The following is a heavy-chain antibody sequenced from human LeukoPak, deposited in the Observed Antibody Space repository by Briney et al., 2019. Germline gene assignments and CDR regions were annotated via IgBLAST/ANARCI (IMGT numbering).Heavy chain of an antibody. CDR3: ASLKVLYYYDSSGHFDY. J-gene: IGHJ4*02. Sequence: SEILSLNCTVSGGSISSSSYYWGWIRQPPGKGLEWIGSIYYSGSTYYNPSLKSRVTISVDTSKNQFSLKLSSVTAADTAVYYCASLKVLYYYDSSGHFDYWGQGTLVTVSS. D-gene: IGHD3-22*01. CDR2: IYYSGST. CDR1: GGSISSSSYY. V-gene: IGHV4-39*01.